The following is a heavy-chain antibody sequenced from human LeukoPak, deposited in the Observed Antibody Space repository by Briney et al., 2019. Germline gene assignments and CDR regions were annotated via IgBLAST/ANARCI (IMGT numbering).Heavy chain of an antibody. D-gene: IGHD4-17*01. CDR1: RFTFSSYT. J-gene: IGHJ4*02. V-gene: IGHV3-21*01. CDR2: ISSSGTYI. CDR3: AREDATALDY. Sequence: GGSLRLSCAASRFTFSSYTMNWVRQAPGKGLEWVSSISSSGTYIYYADSVKGRFSISRDNAKNSLYLQMNSLRAEDTAVYYCAREDATALDYWGQGTLVTVSS.